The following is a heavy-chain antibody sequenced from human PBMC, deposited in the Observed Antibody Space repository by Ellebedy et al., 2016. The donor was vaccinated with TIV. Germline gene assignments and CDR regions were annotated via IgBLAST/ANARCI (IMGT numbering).Heavy chain of an antibody. D-gene: IGHD4-23*01. J-gene: IGHJ6*04. CDR1: GGSFSNYY. CDR2: IYYRGRT. Sequence: MPSETLSLTCTVSGGSFSNYYCSWIPPPPGKGLERVGSIYYRGRTNDNPSLESRVTLSVDTSKTQFSLKLSFVTAADTAVYYCGREGRGNPAGIDVWGKGTTVTVSS. CDR3: GREGRGNPAGIDV. V-gene: IGHV4-59*01.